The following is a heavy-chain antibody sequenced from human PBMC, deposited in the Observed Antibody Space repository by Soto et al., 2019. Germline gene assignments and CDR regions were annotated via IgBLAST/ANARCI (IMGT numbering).Heavy chain of an antibody. CDR1: GGTFSSYA. V-gene: IGHV1-69*06. CDR2: ILPIFGTA. Sequence: VKVSCQASGGTFSSYAIRWVRQAPGQGLEWMGGILPIFGTANYAQKFQGRVTITAGKSTSTAYMELSSLRSEDTAVYYCARDQVKYSSGWNFDYWGQGTLVTSPQ. J-gene: IGHJ4*02. D-gene: IGHD6-19*01. CDR3: ARDQVKYSSGWNFDY.